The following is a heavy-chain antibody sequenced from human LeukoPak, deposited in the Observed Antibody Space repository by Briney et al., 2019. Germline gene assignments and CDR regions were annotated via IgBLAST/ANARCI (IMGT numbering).Heavy chain of an antibody. CDR2: INHSGGT. J-gene: IGHJ6*02. Sequence: SETLSLTCAVFGGSFSGHYWNWIRQSPGKGLEWIGEINHSGGTNYSPSLKSRVTISVDTSKNQLSLKLSSVTAADTAVYYCARDLRDSSSYYYYYGMDVWGQGTTVTVSS. D-gene: IGHD6-13*01. CDR3: ARDLRDSSSYYYYYGMDV. V-gene: IGHV4-34*01. CDR1: GGSFSGHY.